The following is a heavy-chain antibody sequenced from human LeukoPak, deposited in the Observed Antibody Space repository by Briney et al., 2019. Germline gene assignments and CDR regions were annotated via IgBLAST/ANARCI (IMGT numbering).Heavy chain of an antibody. CDR1: GYTFTSYY. V-gene: IGHV1-46*01. J-gene: IGHJ4*02. D-gene: IGHD4-17*01. CDR3: ARDNYDYGDFDY. CDR2: INPSGGST. Sequence: ASAKVSCKASGYTFTSYYMHWVRQAPGQGLEWMGIINPSGGSTSYAQKFQGRVTMTRDTSTSTVYMELSSLRSEDTAVYYCARDNYDYGDFDYWGQGTLVTVSS.